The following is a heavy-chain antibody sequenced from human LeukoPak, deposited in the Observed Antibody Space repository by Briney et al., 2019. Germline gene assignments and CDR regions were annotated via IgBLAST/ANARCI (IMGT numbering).Heavy chain of an antibody. V-gene: IGHV3-33*01. Sequence: GGSLGLSCAASGFTFSSYGMHWVRQAPGKGLEWVAVIWYDGSNKYYADSVKGRFTISRDNSKNSLYLQMNSLRAEDTAVYYCARDIVVPAAMVYYYYYGMDVWGQGTLVTVS. D-gene: IGHD2-2*01. J-gene: IGHJ6*02. CDR1: GFTFSSYG. CDR3: ARDIVVPAAMVYYYYYGMDV. CDR2: IWYDGSNK.